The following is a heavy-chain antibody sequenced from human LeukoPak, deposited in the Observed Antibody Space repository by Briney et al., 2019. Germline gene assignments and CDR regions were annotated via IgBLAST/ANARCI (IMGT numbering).Heavy chain of an antibody. V-gene: IGHV1-46*01. CDR1: GYTLTSYR. D-gene: IGHD6-19*01. CDR2: INPSGGST. CDR3: ARGGVSSGWYGSYFDY. J-gene: IGHJ4*02. Sequence: ASVKVSCKASGYTLTSYRIQWVRQAPGQGLEWMGVINPSGGSTSYTQKFQGRVTMTTDTSTSTAYMELRSLRSDDTAVYYCARGGVSSGWYGSYFDYWGQGTLVTVSS.